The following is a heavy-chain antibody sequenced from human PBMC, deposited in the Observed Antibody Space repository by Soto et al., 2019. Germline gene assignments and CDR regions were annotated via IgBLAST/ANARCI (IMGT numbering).Heavy chain of an antibody. Sequence: SETLSLTCTVSGGSISSGDYYWSWIRQPPGKGLEWIGYIYYSGSTYYNPSLKSRVTISVDTSKNQFSLKLSSVTAADTAVYYCARDFGGTAMVTGYYYYGMDVWGQGTTVTV. CDR2: IYYSGST. D-gene: IGHD5-18*01. V-gene: IGHV4-30-4*01. CDR1: GGSISSGDYY. J-gene: IGHJ6*02. CDR3: ARDFGGTAMVTGYYYYGMDV.